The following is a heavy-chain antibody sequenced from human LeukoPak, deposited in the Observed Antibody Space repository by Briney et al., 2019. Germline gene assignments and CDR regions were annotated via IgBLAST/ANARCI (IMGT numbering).Heavy chain of an antibody. CDR1: GFTFSSYG. CDR2: ISYDGINK. Sequence: PGGSLRLSCAASGFTFSSYGMHWVRRPPGKGLEWVAGISYDGINKYHADSVKGRFTISRDNSKNTLYLQMNSLRAEDTALYYCANLYGDSGLDYWGQGTLVTVSS. V-gene: IGHV3-30*18. J-gene: IGHJ4*02. D-gene: IGHD4-17*01. CDR3: ANLYGDSGLDY.